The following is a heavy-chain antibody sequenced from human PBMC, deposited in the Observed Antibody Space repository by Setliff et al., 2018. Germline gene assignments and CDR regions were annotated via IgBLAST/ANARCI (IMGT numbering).Heavy chain of an antibody. V-gene: IGHV3-33*08. J-gene: IGHJ4*02. CDR3: ATPSKDLNY. CDR1: GFTFSSYA. Sequence: GGSLRLSCAASGFTFSSYAMNWVRQAPGKGLEWVAIIWHDGTNKYYADSVKGRFDISRDSSKNTVCLQMNSLTAEDTAMYYCATPSKDLNYWGQGTLVTVSS. CDR2: IWHDGTNK. D-gene: IGHD3-3*01.